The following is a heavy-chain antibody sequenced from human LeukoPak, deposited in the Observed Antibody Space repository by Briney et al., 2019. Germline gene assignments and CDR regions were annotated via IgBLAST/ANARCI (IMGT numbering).Heavy chain of an antibody. J-gene: IGHJ4*02. CDR1: GFTFSSYW. Sequence: PGGSLRLSCAASGFTFSSYWMHWVRQPPGKGLEWVTVIWHDGSEKNYADSVKGRFTIPRDNSKNALYLQMNNLRAEDTAMYYCVINPKDNSMPQFHWGQGTLVTVSS. CDR3: VINPKDNSMPQFH. V-gene: IGHV3-33*08. CDR2: IWHDGSEK. D-gene: IGHD4-23*01.